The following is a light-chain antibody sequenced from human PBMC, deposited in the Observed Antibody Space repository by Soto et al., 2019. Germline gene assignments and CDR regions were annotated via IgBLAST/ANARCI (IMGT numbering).Light chain of an antibody. CDR3: QRYNSVPQT. CDR1: QGISNY. CDR2: GAS. Sequence: DIQMTQSPSSLSASVGDRVTITCRASQGISNYLAWYQQKPGEVPKLLIYGASTLQSGVPSRFSGSGSGTDFTLIISSLQPEDVATYYCQRYNSVPQTFGQGTKVDIK. V-gene: IGKV1-27*01. J-gene: IGKJ1*01.